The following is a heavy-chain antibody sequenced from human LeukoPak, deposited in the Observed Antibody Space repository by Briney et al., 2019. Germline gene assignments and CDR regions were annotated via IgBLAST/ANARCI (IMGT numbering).Heavy chain of an antibody. CDR1: GGSISISRFY. CDR2: VYYSGST. J-gene: IGHJ5*02. CDR3: ARDRGRGWANGLDP. V-gene: IGHV4-39*07. D-gene: IGHD6-19*01. Sequence: SETLSLTCTVSGGSISISRFYWGWIRQPPEKGLEWIGGVYYSGSTYYSPSLKSRVTISIDTSKNQFSLKLSSVTAADTAVYYCARDRGRGWANGLDPWGQGTLVTVSS.